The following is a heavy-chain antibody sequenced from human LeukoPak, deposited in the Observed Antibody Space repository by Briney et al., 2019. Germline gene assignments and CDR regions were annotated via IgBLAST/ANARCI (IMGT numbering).Heavy chain of an antibody. Sequence: PGGSLRLSRSASGFTFRSYWMHWVRQGPGEGPVWVSYITTDGSNTEYADSVKGRFTISRDNAKNMLYLEMNSLRADDTAVFYCARGFHDAFDIWGQGTMVTVSS. J-gene: IGHJ3*02. CDR2: ITTDGSNT. V-gene: IGHV3-74*03. CDR1: GFTFRSYW. CDR3: ARGFHDAFDI.